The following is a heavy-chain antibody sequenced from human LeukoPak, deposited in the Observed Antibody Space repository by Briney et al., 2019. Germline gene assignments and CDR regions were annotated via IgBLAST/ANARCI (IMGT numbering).Heavy chain of an antibody. CDR3: ATKGTVAGPNNWFDP. CDR1: GFTFSSHA. D-gene: IGHD6-19*01. J-gene: IGHJ5*02. V-gene: IGHV3-23*01. CDR2: ISGSGGST. Sequence: GGSLRLSCAASGFTFSSHAMSWVRQAPGKGLEWVSAISGSGGSTYYADSVKGRFTISRDNSKNTLYLQMNSLRAEDTAVYYCATKGTVAGPNNWFDPWGQGTLVTVSS.